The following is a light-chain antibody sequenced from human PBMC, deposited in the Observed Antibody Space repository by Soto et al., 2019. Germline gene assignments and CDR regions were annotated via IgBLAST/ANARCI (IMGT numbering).Light chain of an antibody. CDR2: DVS. V-gene: IGLV2-14*01. J-gene: IGLJ2*01. Sequence: QSVLTQPASVSGSPGQSITISCTGTSNDVGGYNYVSWYQQHPGKAPKLMIYDVSNRPSGVSNRFSGSKSGNTASLTISGLQAEDEGDYYCSSYTSSGTLIFGGGTKLTVL. CDR3: SSYTSSGTLI. CDR1: SNDVGGYNY.